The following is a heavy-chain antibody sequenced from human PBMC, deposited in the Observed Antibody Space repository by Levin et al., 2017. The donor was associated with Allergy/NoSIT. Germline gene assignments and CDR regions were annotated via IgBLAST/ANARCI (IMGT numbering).Heavy chain of an antibody. CDR2: INPSGGST. D-gene: IGHD6-19*01. CDR1: GYTFTSYY. V-gene: IGHV1-46*01. J-gene: IGHJ4*02. CDR3: AKSLAVAGPIDY. Sequence: ASVKVSCKASGYTFTSYYMHWVRQAPGQGLEWMGIINPSGGSTSYAQKFQGRVTMTRDTSTSTVYMELSSLRSEDTAVYYCAKSLAVAGPIDYWGQGTLVTVSS.